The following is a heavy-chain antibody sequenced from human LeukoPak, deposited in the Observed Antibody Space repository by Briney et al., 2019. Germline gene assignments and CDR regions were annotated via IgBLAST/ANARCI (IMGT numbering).Heavy chain of an antibody. J-gene: IGHJ4*02. CDR2: INPNSGGT. V-gene: IGHV1-2*02. CDR1: GYTFTGYY. CDR3: ARVLDYGSGSHPFDY. D-gene: IGHD3-10*01. Sequence: ASVKVSCKASGYTFTGYYMHWVRQAPGQGLEWMGWINPNSGGTNYAQKFQGRVTMTRDTCISTAYMELSRLRSDDTAVYYCARVLDYGSGSHPFDYWGQGTLVTVSS.